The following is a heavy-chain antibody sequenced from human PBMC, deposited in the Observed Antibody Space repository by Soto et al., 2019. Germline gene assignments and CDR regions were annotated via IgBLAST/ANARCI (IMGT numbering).Heavy chain of an antibody. V-gene: IGHV3-23*01. J-gene: IGHJ4*02. D-gene: IGHD6-19*01. CDR3: AKAGGIAVPGSHLDQ. Sequence: GGSLRLSCAASGFTFSSYAMNWVCQAPGKGLEWVSAITGTGGSTNYADSVEGRFTISRDNSRNTLYLQMSSLRAEDTAVYYCAKAGGIAVPGSHLDQWGQGILVTVSS. CDR1: GFTFSSYA. CDR2: ITGTGGST.